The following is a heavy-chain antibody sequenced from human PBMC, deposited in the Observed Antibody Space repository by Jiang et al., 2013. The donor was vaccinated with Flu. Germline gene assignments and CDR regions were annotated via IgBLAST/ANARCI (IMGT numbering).Heavy chain of an antibody. Sequence: GLVKPSETLSLTCTVSDDSINTYYWSWIRQPPGKGLEWIGYSFYTGSTNYNPSLESRVTISVDTSKNQLSLKLTSVTAADTAVYYCTRQSLYYFDYWGQGILVTVSS. V-gene: IGHV4-59*01. CDR2: SFYTGST. J-gene: IGHJ4*02. D-gene: IGHD2-8*01. CDR1: DDSINTYY. CDR3: TRQSLYYFDY.